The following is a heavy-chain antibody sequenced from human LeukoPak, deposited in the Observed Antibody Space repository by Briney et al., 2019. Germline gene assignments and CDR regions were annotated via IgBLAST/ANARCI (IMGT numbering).Heavy chain of an antibody. CDR2: ITYDGSNK. CDR3: ARAGIAAAGPANFDY. V-gene: IGHV3-30*03. CDR1: GFSFKDYN. Sequence: GGSLRLSCAASGFSFKDYNMHWARQAPGKGLEWVAVITYDGSNKYYTDSVKGRFTISRDNAKNSLYLQMNSLRAEDTAVYYCARAGIAAAGPANFDYWGQGTLVTVSS. J-gene: IGHJ4*02. D-gene: IGHD6-13*01.